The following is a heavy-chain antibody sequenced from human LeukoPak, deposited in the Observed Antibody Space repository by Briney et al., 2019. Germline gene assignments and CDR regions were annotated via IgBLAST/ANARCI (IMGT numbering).Heavy chain of an antibody. V-gene: IGHV4-34*01. CDR2: INHSGST. Sequence: SETLSLTCAVYGGSFSGYYWSWIRQPPGKGLEWIGEINHSGSTNYNPSLKSRVTISVDTSKNQFSLKLSSVTAADTAVYYCARGLKDIAVVGPLNWFDPWGQGTLVTVSS. CDR1: GGSFSGYY. D-gene: IGHD6-19*01. CDR3: ARGLKDIAVVGPLNWFDP. J-gene: IGHJ5*02.